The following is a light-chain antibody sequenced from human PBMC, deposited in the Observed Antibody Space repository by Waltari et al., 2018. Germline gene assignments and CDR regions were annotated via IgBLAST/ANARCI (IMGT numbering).Light chain of an antibody. CDR3: CSYAGRRTLV. Sequence: QSALTQPAAVSGSPGQTITISCTGTSSDVGSQNPVSWYQASPGKAPKLLIYEDTKRPSGSSDRFSGSKSGNTASLTISGLQAEDEADYYCCSYAGRRTLVFGGGTKVTVL. V-gene: IGLV2-23*01. CDR1: SSDVGSQNP. J-gene: IGLJ3*02. CDR2: EDT.